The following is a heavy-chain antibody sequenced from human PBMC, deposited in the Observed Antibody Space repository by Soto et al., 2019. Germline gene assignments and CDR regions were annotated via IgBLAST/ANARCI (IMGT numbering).Heavy chain of an antibody. CDR2: IWYDGSNK. CDR3: ARGGLVAATLWSDYYYYYGMDV. CDR1: GFTFSSYG. J-gene: IGHJ6*02. V-gene: IGHV3-33*01. D-gene: IGHD2-15*01. Sequence: PGGSLRLSCAASGFTFSSYGMHWVRQAPGKGLEWVAVIWYDGSNKYYADSVKGRFTISRNNSKNTLYLQMNSLRAEDTAVYYCARGGLVAATLWSDYYYYYGMDVWGQGTTVT.